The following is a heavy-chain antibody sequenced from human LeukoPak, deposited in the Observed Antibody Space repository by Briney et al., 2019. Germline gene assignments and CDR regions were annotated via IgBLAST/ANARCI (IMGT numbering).Heavy chain of an antibody. V-gene: IGHV5-51*01. CDR2: IYPGDSDT. D-gene: IGHD6-6*01. Sequence: GESLKISCKGSGYSFTSYWIGWVRQMPGKGLEWMGIIYPGDSDTRYSPSFQGQVTISADKSISTAYLQWSSLKASDTAMYYCARASIAARTSEKAYDYWGQGTLVTVSS. CDR3: ARASIAARTSEKAYDY. J-gene: IGHJ4*02. CDR1: GYSFTSYW.